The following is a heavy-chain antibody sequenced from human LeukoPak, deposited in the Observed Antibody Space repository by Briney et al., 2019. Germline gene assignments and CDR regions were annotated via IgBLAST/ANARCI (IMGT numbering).Heavy chain of an antibody. Sequence: SETLSLTCTVSGGSISSSSYYWGWIRQPPGKGLEWIGSIYYSGSTYYNPSLKSRVAISVDTSKNQFSLKLSSVTAADTAVYYCARQELATTYFDYWGQGTLVTVSS. D-gene: IGHD5-24*01. J-gene: IGHJ4*02. CDR3: ARQELATTYFDY. V-gene: IGHV4-39*01. CDR1: GGSISSSSYY. CDR2: IYYSGST.